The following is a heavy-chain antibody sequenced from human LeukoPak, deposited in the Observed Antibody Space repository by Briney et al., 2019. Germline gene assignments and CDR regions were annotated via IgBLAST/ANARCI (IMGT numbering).Heavy chain of an antibody. CDR2: IHRSGNTI. CDR3: ARELTPGGSDY. CDR1: GFTFSSYS. J-gene: IGHJ4*02. V-gene: IGHV3-48*04. Sequence: PGGSLRLSCAASGFTFSSYSMNWVRQAPGRGLEWVPYIHRSGNTIYYADSVKGRFTISRDNAKNSLYLQMNSLRAEDTAVYYCARELTPGGSDYWGQGTLVTVSS. D-gene: IGHD2-15*01.